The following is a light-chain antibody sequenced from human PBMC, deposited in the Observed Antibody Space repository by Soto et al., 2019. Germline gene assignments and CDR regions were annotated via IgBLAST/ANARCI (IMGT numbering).Light chain of an antibody. CDR1: QSLAYSDGNTY. V-gene: IGKV2-30*01. CDR2: KVS. J-gene: IGKJ2*01. CDR3: MQGTHWPPYT. Sequence: DVVMTQSPLSLPVTLGQPASISCRSSQSLAYSDGNTYLNWFQQRPAQSPRRLIYKVSNRDSGVRDRFSGSGSGADFTLKISRVEAEDVGVYYCMQGTHWPPYTFGQGTKLEIK.